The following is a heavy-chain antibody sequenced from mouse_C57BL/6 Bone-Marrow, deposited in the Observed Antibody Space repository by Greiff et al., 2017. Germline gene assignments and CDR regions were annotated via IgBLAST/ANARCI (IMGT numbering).Heavy chain of an antibody. D-gene: IGHD1-1*01. V-gene: IGHV1-52*01. Sequence: QVQLQQPGAELVRPGSSVKLSCKASGYTFTSYWMHWVKQRPIQGLEWIGNIDPSDSETHYNQKFKDKATLTVDKSSSTAYMQLSSLTSEDSAVYYCARYYGSTGFAYWGQGTLVTVSA. CDR3: ARYYGSTGFAY. J-gene: IGHJ3*01. CDR2: IDPSDSET. CDR1: GYTFTSYW.